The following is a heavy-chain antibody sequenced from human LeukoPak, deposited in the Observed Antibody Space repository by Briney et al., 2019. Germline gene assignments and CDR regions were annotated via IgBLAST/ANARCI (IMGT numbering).Heavy chain of an antibody. CDR2: INHSGST. J-gene: IGHJ4*02. CDR1: GGSFSGYY. CDR3: IRERGYDRDWSNRWFDY. Sequence: PSETLSLTCAVYGGSFSGYYWSWIRQPPGKGLEWIGEINHSGSTNYNPSLKSRVTISVDTSKNQFSLKLSSVTAADTAVYFCIRERGYDRDWSNRWFDYWGQGNLVTVSS. D-gene: IGHD3-22*01. V-gene: IGHV4-34*01.